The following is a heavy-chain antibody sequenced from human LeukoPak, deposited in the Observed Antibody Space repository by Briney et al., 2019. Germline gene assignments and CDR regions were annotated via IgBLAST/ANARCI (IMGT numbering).Heavy chain of an antibody. V-gene: IGHV4-59*01. CDR2: IYYSGST. CDR1: GGSISSYY. D-gene: IGHD6-6*01. Sequence: PSETLSLTCTVSGGSISSYYWSWIRQTPGKGLEWIGYIYYSGSTNYNPSLKSRVTISVDTSKNQFSLKLSSVTAADTAVYYCARVAQLVPYYYYMDVWGKGTTVTVSS. CDR3: ARVAQLVPYYYYMDV. J-gene: IGHJ6*03.